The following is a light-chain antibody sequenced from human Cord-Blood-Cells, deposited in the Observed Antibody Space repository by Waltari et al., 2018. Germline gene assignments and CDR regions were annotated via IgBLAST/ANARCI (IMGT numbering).Light chain of an antibody. CDR2: GAS. V-gene: IGKV3-15*01. CDR3: QQYNNWPYT. J-gene: IGKJ2*01. CDR1: QSVSSN. Sequence: EIVMTQSPATLSVSPGESATLPGRASQSVSSNLAWYQQKPGQGPRLLIYGASTRATGIPARFSGSGSGTEFTLTISSLQSEDFAVYYCQQYNNWPYTFGQGTKLEIK.